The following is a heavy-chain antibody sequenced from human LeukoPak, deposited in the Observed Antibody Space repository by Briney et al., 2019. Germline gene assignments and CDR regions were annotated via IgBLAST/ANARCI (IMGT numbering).Heavy chain of an antibody. CDR2: IIPIFGTA. D-gene: IGHD6-13*01. CDR3: ARYGGYDPYSSSWYSYDY. V-gene: IGHV1-69*01. Sequence: SVNVSCKASVGTFSSYAISWVRQAPGQGLEWMGGIIPIFGTANYAQKFQGRVTITADESTSTAYMELSSLRSEDTAVYYCARYGGYDPYSSSWYSYDYWGQGTLVTVSS. CDR1: VGTFSSYA. J-gene: IGHJ4*02.